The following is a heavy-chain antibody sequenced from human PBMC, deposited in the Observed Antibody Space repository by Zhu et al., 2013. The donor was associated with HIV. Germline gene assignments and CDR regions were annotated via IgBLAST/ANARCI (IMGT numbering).Heavy chain of an antibody. Sequence: QVQLVQSGAEVKKPGASVKVSCKASGYTFISYGIAWVRQAPGQGLEWMGWISVYNGNIKYSQKVQDRVTMTTDTSTSTAYMELRSLRSDDTAVYYCARDLRIEAPGNNWFDPWGQGTLVTVSS. D-gene: IGHD6-13*01. J-gene: IGHJ5*02. CDR3: ARDLRIEAPGNNWFDP. CDR1: GYTFISYG. CDR2: ISVYNGNI. V-gene: IGHV1-18*01.